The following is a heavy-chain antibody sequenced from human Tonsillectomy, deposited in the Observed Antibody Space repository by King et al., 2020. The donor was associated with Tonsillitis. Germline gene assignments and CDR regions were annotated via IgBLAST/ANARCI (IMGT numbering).Heavy chain of an antibody. V-gene: IGHV4-39*01. CDR3: VRQKDWFDP. Sequence: VQLQESGPGLVKPSETLSLTCIVSGGSISASSYFWGWIRQPPGKGLGWIGAIYYGGSTYYNPSLESRVTLSVDTSKNQFSLNLTSVTAADTALYYCVRQKDWFDPWGQGTLVSISS. CDR1: GGSISASSYF. J-gene: IGHJ5*02. CDR2: IYYGGST.